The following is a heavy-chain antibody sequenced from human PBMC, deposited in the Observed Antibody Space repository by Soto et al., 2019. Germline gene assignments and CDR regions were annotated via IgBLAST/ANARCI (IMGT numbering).Heavy chain of an antibody. CDR3: ARGNPEGSYTDV. CDR1: GFTFSSYW. Sequence: EVQLVESGGGLVQPGGSLRLSCAPSGFTFSSYWMHWVRQVPGEGLVWVSRIKGDGSRTSYADSVKGRFTISRDNARNTLYLQMNSLRVEDTAVYYCARGNPEGSYTDVWGKGTTVTVSS. V-gene: IGHV3-74*01. J-gene: IGHJ6*03. CDR2: IKGDGSRT.